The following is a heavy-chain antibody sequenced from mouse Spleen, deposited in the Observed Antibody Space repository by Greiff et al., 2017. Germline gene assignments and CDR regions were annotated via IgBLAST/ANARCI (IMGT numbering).Heavy chain of an antibody. CDR3: ARYYDYDRAFAY. CDR2: ISYDGSN. D-gene: IGHD2-4*01. V-gene: IGHV3-6*01. CDR1: GYSITSGYY. J-gene: IGHJ3*01. Sequence: EVQVVESGPGLVKPSQSLSLTCSVTGYSITSGYYWNWIRQFPGNKLEWMGYISYDGSNNYNPSLKNRISITRDTSKNQFFLKLNSVTTEDTATYYCARYYDYDRAFAYWGQGTLVTVSA.